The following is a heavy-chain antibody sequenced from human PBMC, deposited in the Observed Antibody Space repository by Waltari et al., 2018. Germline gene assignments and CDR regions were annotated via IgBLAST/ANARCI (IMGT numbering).Heavy chain of an antibody. CDR2: IYSGGST. D-gene: IGHD3-22*01. J-gene: IGHJ4*02. CDR3: ARLDYYDSSGYYFDY. V-gene: IGHV3-53*01. Sequence: EVQLVESGGGLIQPGGSLRLSCAASGFTVSSNYMSWVRQAPGKGLEWVSVIYSGGSTYYADSVKGRFTISRDNSKNTLYLQMNSLRAEDTAVYYCARLDYYDSSGYYFDYWGQGTLVTVSS. CDR1: GFTVSSNY.